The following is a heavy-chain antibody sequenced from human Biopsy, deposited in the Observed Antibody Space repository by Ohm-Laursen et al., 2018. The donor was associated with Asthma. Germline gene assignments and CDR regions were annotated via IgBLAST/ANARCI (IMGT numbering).Heavy chain of an antibody. V-gene: IGHV4-30-4*01. CDR1: GGYTGSSDHH. CDR3: ARVVSYGDIYFGIDV. D-gene: IGHD4-17*01. Sequence: TLSLTCRVTGGYTGSSDHHWAWIRQAPGKGLEWIGSVFWSGSTHYSRSLERRVSISIDTATNEFSMKLWSVTPADTAVYFCARVVSYGDIYFGIDVWGPGNTV. J-gene: IGHJ6*02. CDR2: VFWSGST.